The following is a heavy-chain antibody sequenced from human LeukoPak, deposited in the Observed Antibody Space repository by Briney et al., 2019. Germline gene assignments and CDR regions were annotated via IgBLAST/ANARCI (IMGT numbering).Heavy chain of an antibody. CDR3: ARGTDCGGDCYIYYHYGMDV. V-gene: IGHV3-11*01. D-gene: IGHD2-21*02. J-gene: IGHJ6*02. CDR1: GFTFSDYY. CDR2: ISSSGSTI. Sequence: PGGSLRLSCAASGFTFSDYYMSWIRQAPGKGLEWVSYISSSGSTIYYADSVKGRFTISRDNAKNSLYLQMNSLRAEDTAVYYCARGTDCGGDCYIYYHYGMDVWGQGTTVTVSS.